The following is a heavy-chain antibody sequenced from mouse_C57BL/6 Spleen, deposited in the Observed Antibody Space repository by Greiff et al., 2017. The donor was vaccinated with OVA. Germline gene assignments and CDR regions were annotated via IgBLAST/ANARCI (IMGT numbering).Heavy chain of an antibody. J-gene: IGHJ3*01. V-gene: IGHV5-17*01. CDR3: ARPRSNAWFAY. CDR1: GFTFSDYG. D-gene: IGHD2-5*01. CDR2: ISSGSSTI. Sequence: DVKLVESGGGLVKPGGSLKLSCAASGFTFSDYGMHWVRQAPEKGLEWVAYISSGSSTIYYADTVKGRFTISRDNAKNTLFLQMTSLRSEDTAMYYCARPRSNAWFAYWGQGTLVTVSA.